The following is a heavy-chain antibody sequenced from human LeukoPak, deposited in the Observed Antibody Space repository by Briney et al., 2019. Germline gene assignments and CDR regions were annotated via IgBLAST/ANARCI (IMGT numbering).Heavy chain of an antibody. V-gene: IGHV4-59*01. CDR1: GGSISSYY. CDR2: ICYSGST. D-gene: IGHD3-10*01. Sequence: SETLSLTCTVSGGSISSYYWSWIRQPPGKGLEWIGYICYSGSTNYNPSLKSRVTISVDTSKNQFSLKLSSVTAADTAVYYCARILNYYGSGSPYWFDPWGQGTLVTVSS. J-gene: IGHJ5*02. CDR3: ARILNYYGSGSPYWFDP.